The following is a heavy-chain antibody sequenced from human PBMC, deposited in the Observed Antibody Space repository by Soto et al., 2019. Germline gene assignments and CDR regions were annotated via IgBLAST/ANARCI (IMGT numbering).Heavy chain of an antibody. J-gene: IGHJ4*02. CDR1: GFTFSSYA. D-gene: IGHD5-18*01. Sequence: LRFSCAASGFTFSSYAMHWVRQAPGKGLEWVAVISYDGSNKYYADSVKGRFTISRDNSKNTLYLQMNSLRAEDTAVYYCARAGYSYGFIVDYWGQGTLVTVSS. CDR3: ARAGYSYGFIVDY. CDR2: ISYDGSNK. V-gene: IGHV3-30-3*01.